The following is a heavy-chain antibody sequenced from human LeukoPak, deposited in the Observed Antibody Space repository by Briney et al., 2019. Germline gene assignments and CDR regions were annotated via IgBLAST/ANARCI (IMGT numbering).Heavy chain of an antibody. V-gene: IGHV4-61*01. CDR1: GGSVNSGSYY. D-gene: IGHD1-26*01. Sequence: SETLSLTCTVSGGSVNSGSYYWNWIRQPPGKGLEWIGYIYYSGSTNYNPSLKSRVTISVDTSKNQFSLKLSSVTAADTAVYYCAGAAYSGSYHSDYWGQGTLVTVSS. CDR2: IYYSGST. J-gene: IGHJ4*02. CDR3: AGAAYSGSYHSDY.